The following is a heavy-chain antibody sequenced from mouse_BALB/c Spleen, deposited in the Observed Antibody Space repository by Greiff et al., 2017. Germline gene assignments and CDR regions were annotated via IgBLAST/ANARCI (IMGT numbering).Heavy chain of an antibody. CDR2: IRNKANGYTT. CDR3: ARDGNYYFDY. V-gene: IGHV7-3*02. Sequence: EVQVVESGGGLVQPGGSLRLSCATSGFTFTDYYMSWVRQPPGKALEWLGFIRNKANGYTTEYSASVKGRFTISRDNSQSILYLQMNTLRAEDSATYDCARDGNYYFDYWGQGTTLTVPS. CDR1: GFTFTDYY. D-gene: IGHD2-1*01. J-gene: IGHJ2*01.